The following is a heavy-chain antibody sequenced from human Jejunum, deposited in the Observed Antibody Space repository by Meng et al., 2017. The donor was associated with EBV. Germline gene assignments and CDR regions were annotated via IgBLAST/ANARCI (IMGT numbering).Heavy chain of an antibody. CDR1: GFSLSTIGVG. CDR3: AHFYDSSGYTDS. V-gene: IGHV2-5*02. J-gene: IGHJ5*01. Sequence: QIPLKQSGPPLVNPTQTLTLTCTFSGFSLSTIGVGVSWIRQPPGKALEWLALIYWDDDQRFSPSLRSRLTITKDTSKNQVVLTMTNMDPADTGTYFCAHFYDSSGYTDSWGQGTLVTVSS. D-gene: IGHD3-22*01. CDR2: IYWDDDQ.